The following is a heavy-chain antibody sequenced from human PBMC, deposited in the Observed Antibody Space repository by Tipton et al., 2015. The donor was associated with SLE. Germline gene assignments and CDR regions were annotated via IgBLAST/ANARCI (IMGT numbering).Heavy chain of an antibody. Sequence: QLVQSGAEVRKPGASVKVSCKVSGYTLTELSMHWVRQAPGKGLEWMGGFDPEDGETIYAQKFQGRVTMTEDTSTDTAYMELSSLGSEDTAVYYCATSPALKAAFDIWGQGTMVTVSS. CDR3: ATSPALKAAFDI. V-gene: IGHV1-24*01. CDR1: GYTLTELS. CDR2: FDPEDGET. J-gene: IGHJ3*02.